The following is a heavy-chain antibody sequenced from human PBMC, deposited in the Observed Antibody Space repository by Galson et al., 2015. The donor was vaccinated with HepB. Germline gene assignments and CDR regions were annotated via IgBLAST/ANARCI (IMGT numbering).Heavy chain of an antibody. CDR3: AKDLRMVRVLDY. V-gene: IGHV3-30*18. Sequence: SLRLSCAASGFTFSSYGMHWVRQAPGKGLEWVAVISYDGSNKYYADSVKGRFTISRDNSKNTLYLQMNSLRAEDTAVYYCAKDLRMVRVLDYWGQGTLVTVSS. J-gene: IGHJ4*02. D-gene: IGHD3-10*01. CDR1: GFTFSSYG. CDR2: ISYDGSNK.